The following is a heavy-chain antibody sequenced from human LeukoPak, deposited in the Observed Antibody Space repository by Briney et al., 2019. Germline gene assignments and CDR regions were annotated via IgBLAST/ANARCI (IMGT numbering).Heavy chain of an antibody. CDR2: INPNSGGT. J-gene: IGHJ3*02. V-gene: IGHV1-2*06. D-gene: IGHD5-24*01. CDR1: GYTFTGYY. CDR3: ARVGDGLNDAFDI. Sequence: ASVKVFCKASGYTFTGYYMHWLRQAPGQGLEWLGRINPNSGGTNYAQKFQGRGTMTRDTSISTVYMELSRLRYDDTAVYYCARVGDGLNDAFDIWGQGTMVTVSS.